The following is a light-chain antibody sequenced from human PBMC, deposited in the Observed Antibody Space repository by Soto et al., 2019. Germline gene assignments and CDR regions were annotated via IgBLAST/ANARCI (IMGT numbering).Light chain of an antibody. CDR1: QSVSSNY. J-gene: IGKJ1*01. V-gene: IGKV3-20*01. CDR2: GAS. Sequence: EVMLTQSPGTLSLSPGERATLSCRASQSVSSNYLAWYQQKSGQAPRLLIYGASNRATGIPDRFSGSGSGTAFPLTIRRLEPEDFAVYYCQQYDTSPRTFGQGTKVEFK. CDR3: QQYDTSPRT.